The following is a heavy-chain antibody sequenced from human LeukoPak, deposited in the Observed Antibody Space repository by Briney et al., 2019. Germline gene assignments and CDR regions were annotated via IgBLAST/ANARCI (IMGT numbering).Heavy chain of an antibody. CDR2: INPNSGDT. V-gene: IGHV1-2*02. CDR1: GYTFTGYY. D-gene: IGHD2-15*01. J-gene: IGHJ3*02. CDR3: VRWLASGGTLEKAFDI. Sequence: GASVKVSCKASGYTFTGYYMHWVRQAPGQGLEWMGWINPNSGDTNYAQKFQGRVIMTRSTSISTAYMELTSLRSEDTAVYYCVRWLASGGTLEKAFDIWGQGTKVIVSS.